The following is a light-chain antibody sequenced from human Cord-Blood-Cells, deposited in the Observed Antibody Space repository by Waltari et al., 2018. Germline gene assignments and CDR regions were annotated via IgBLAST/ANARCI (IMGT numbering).Light chain of an antibody. J-gene: IGLJ1*01. V-gene: IGLV5-45*02. CDR2: YKSDSDK. CDR3: MIWHSSAYV. CDR1: SGINVGTYR. Sequence: QAVLTQPSSLSASPGASASLTCTLRSGINVGTYRIYWYQQKPGSPPPYLLRYKSDSDKHQGSGVPSRFSVSKDAAANAGILLIAGLQSEDEADYYCMIWHSSAYVFGTGTKVTVL.